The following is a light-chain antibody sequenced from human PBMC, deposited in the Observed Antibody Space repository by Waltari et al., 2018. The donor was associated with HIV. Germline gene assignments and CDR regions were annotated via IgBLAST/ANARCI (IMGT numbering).Light chain of an antibody. J-gene: IGKJ2*03. CDR3: QQYYNSPLS. CDR2: GAS. Sequence: DIQMTQSPSSLSASVGDRVTLTCRASRDIVSSLDWYQQKPGKPPKLLVYGASKLQSGVPSRFSGSGSGTTYTLIIGCLQADDFATYFCQQYYNSPLSFGQGTKVEMK. CDR1: RDIVSS. V-gene: IGKV1-NL1*01.